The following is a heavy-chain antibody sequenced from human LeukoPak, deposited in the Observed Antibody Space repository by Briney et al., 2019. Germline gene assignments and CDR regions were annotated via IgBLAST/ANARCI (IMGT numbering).Heavy chain of an antibody. V-gene: IGHV3-23*01. CDR2: ISGSGSST. J-gene: IGHJ1*01. CDR3: AKALYYYGSGSYVPAEYFQH. Sequence: GGSLRLSCAASGFTFSNYAMSWVRQAPGKGLEWVSGISGSGSSTYYADSVKGRFTISRDNSKNTLSLQMNSLRAEDTAVYYCAKALYYYGSGSYVPAEYFQHWGQGTLVTVSS. CDR1: GFTFSNYA. D-gene: IGHD3-10*01.